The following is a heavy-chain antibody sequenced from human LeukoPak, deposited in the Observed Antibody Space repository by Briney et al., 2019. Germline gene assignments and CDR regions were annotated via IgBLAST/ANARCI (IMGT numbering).Heavy chain of an antibody. D-gene: IGHD6-19*01. CDR2: ISGDGGST. J-gene: IGHJ4*02. Sequence: GGSLRLSCTASGFTFTDYDMHLVRQAPGKGLEWVSLISGDGGSTYYADSVKGRFTISADNSKDALYLQMNRLRTEDTAFFYCARGGSGWSTGFDFWGQGTLVTVSS. CDR3: ARGGSGWSTGFDF. CDR1: GFTFTDYD. V-gene: IGHV3-43*02.